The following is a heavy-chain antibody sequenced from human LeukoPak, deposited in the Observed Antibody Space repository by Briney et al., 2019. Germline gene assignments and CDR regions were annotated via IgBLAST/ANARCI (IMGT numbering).Heavy chain of an antibody. Sequence: ASVKVSCKASGYTFSNYAISWVRQAPGQGLEWMGWISAYNGNTNYAQNLQGRVTMTTDTSTSTAYMELSRLRSDDTAVYYCASGVVDAPDDAFDIWGQGTMVTVSS. V-gene: IGHV1-18*01. CDR2: ISAYNGNT. D-gene: IGHD3-3*01. CDR1: GYTFSNYA. J-gene: IGHJ3*02. CDR3: ASGVVDAPDDAFDI.